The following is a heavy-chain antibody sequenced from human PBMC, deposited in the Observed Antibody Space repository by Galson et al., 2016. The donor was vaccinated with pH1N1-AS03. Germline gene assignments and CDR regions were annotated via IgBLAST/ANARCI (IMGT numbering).Heavy chain of an antibody. D-gene: IGHD1-26*01. J-gene: IGHJ4*02. CDR1: GYTFTTYY. V-gene: IGHV1-2*06. CDR3: ALLQVPTTPCY. Sequence: SVKVSCKASGYTFTTYYVHWVRQAPGQGLEWVGRINPVTGETDSPQKFQDRVTLTRDKSISTAYLDLRVLTFGDTAVYYCALLQVPTTPCYWGQGTLVTVSS. CDR2: INPVTGET.